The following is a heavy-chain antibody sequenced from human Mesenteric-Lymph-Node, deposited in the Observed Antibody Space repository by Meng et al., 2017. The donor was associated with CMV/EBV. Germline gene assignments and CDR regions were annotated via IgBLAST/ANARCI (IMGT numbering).Heavy chain of an antibody. V-gene: IGHV7-4-1*02. J-gene: IGHJ4*02. CDR3: ARGGFVDTQDY. Sequence: SCKASGYPFTNYAMNWVRQAPGQGLEWMGWINTNTGNPTYAQGFTGRFVLSLDTSVSTAYLQISSLKAEDTAFYYCARGGFVDTQDYWGQGTLVTVSS. D-gene: IGHD5-18*01. CDR1: GYPFTNYA. CDR2: INTNTGNP.